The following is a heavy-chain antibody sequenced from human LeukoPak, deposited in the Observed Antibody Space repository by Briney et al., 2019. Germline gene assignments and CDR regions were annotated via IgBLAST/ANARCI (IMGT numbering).Heavy chain of an antibody. D-gene: IGHD3-3*01. J-gene: IGHJ5*02. Sequence: PSETLSLTCTVSGGSISNYCWSWVRQPPGKGLEWIGFIYTGGSSDYNPSLKSRVTMSVDTSKNQFSMELRFLTAADTALYYCATSYDAKTAPYDLWGQGTLVTVSS. CDR1: GGSISNYC. CDR2: IYTGGSS. CDR3: ATSYDAKTAPYDL. V-gene: IGHV4-4*09.